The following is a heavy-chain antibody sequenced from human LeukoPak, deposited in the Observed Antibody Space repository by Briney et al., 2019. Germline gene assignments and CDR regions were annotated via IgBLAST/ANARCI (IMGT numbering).Heavy chain of an antibody. Sequence: GGSLRLSCAASGFTFSSYGMHWVRQAPGKGLEWVAVIWYDGSNKYYADSVKGRFTISRDNAKNSLYLQMNSLRAEDTAVYYCAREPYYYDSSGHDYWGQGILVTVSS. J-gene: IGHJ4*02. D-gene: IGHD3-22*01. CDR3: AREPYYYDSSGHDY. CDR2: IWYDGSNK. CDR1: GFTFSSYG. V-gene: IGHV3-33*01.